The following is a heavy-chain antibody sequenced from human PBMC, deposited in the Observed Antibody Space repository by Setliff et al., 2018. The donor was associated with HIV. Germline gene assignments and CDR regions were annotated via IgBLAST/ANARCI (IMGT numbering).Heavy chain of an antibody. CDR1: GGSVSGHY. V-gene: IGHV4-34*01. CDR2: INHSGST. D-gene: IGHD3-22*01. J-gene: IGHJ5*02. CDR3: ASRVYYYDSNNFLREEGFDP. Sequence: SETLSLTCAVYGGSVSGHYWGWIRQPPGKGLEWIGEINHSGSTNYNPSLKSRVTISVDTSKNQFSLNLTSVTAADTAVYYCASRVYYYDSNNFLREEGFDPWGQGTLVTVSS.